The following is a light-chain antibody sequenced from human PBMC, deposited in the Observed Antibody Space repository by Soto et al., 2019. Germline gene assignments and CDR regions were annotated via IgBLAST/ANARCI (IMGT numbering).Light chain of an antibody. CDR1: QSVSSY. CDR2: DAS. CDR3: QQRRYWPVT. Sequence: EIVLTQSPAILSMSPGERATLSCRACQSVSSYFAWYQQKPGQAPRLLIYDASIRATGVPARFSGSGSGTGFTLTISSLEPEDFAVYYCQQRRYWPVTFGQGTKVEIK. J-gene: IGKJ1*01. V-gene: IGKV3-11*01.